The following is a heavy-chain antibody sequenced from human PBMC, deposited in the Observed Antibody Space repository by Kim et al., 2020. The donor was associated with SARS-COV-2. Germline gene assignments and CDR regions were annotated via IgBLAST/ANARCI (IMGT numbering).Heavy chain of an antibody. D-gene: IGHD2-15*01. V-gene: IGHV3-23*01. CDR1: GFTFSSYA. J-gene: IGHJ4*02. Sequence: GGSLRLSCAASGFTFSSYAMSWVRQAPGKGLEWVSAISGSGGSTYYADSVKGRFTISRDNSKNTLYLQMNSLRAEDTAVYYCAKSKQVVVAARLIFDYWGQGTLVTVSS. CDR3: AKSKQVVVAARLIFDY. CDR2: ISGSGGST.